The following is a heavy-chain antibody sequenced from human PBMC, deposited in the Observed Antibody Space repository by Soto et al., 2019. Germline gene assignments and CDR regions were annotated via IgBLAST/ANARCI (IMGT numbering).Heavy chain of an antibody. CDR3: AKELRGGRWYFDL. CDR1: GFTFGDFA. CDR2: CSTTGDP. D-gene: IGHD3-10*01. J-gene: IGHJ2*01. Sequence: EAQLLESGGTLVQPGGSLRLSCAGSGFTFGDFAMSWVRQAPGKGLEYISTCSTTGDPYYTDPVKGRFTVSRDNSKSTLYLQMDSLRDEDTAVYFCAKELRGGRWYFDLWGRGTQVIVSS. V-gene: IGHV3-23*01.